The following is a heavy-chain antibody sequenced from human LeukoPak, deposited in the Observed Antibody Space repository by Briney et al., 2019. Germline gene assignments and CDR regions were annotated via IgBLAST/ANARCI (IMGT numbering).Heavy chain of an antibody. CDR2: INRSGNT. D-gene: IGHD6-13*01. CDR1: GEPFSGYY. J-gene: IGHJ4*02. V-gene: IGHV4-34*01. CDR3: ARQPAETSQHSDY. Sequence: SETLSLTCRVSGEPFSGYYWSWIRQPPGKGLELIGEINRSGNTDYNPSLKSRVSISIDTSKNQVSLNLFAVTAADTAVYYCARQPAETSQHSDYWGQGTLVTVSS.